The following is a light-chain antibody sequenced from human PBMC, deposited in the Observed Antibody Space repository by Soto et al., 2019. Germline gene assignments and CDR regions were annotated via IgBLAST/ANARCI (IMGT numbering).Light chain of an antibody. V-gene: IGLV1-47*02. CDR3: TATDDRLTGPV. CDR1: SSNIETNL. J-gene: IGLJ2*01. CDR2: NND. Sequence: QSVLTQPPSASGTPGQRVTISRSGSSSNIETNLVHWYQHHPGASPRLLIFNNDQRPSGVPDRFSASKSGSSASLAISGLRSEDKADYYCTATDDRLTGPVVGGGTKVTVL.